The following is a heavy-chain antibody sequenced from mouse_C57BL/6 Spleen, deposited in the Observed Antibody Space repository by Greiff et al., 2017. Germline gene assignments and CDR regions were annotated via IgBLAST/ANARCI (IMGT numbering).Heavy chain of an antibody. D-gene: IGHD2-1*01. V-gene: IGHV5-17*01. CDR3: ARNYGSHYYAMDY. J-gene: IGHJ4*01. CDR1: GFTFSDYG. CDR2: ISSGSSTI. Sequence: EVMLVESGGGLVKPGGSLKLSCAASGFTFSDYGMHWVRQAPEKGLEWVAYISSGSSTIYYADTVKGRFTISRDNAKNTLFLQMTSLRSEDTAMYYCARNYGSHYYAMDYWGQGTSVTVSS.